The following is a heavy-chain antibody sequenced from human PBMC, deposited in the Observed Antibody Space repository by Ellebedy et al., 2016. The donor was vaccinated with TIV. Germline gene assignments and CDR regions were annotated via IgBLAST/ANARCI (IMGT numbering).Heavy chain of an antibody. CDR2: ISSSSSTI. CDR3: ARDHSVVVVPWYYYGMDV. D-gene: IGHD2-2*01. J-gene: IGHJ6*02. V-gene: IGHV3-48*01. Sequence: GGSLRLXCAASGFTFSSYGMNWVRQAPGKGLEWVSYISSSSSTIYYADSVKGRFTISRDNAKNSLYLQMNSLRAEDTAVYYCARDHSVVVVPWYYYGMDVWGQGTTVTVSS. CDR1: GFTFSSYG.